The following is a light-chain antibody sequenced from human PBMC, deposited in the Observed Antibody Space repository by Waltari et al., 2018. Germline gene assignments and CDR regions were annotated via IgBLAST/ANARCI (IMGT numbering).Light chain of an antibody. CDR2: DSS. Sequence: ENVLTQSPGTLSLSPGERATLSCRASQSVDNWYLAWYQLKPGQAPRLLISDSSSRATGVPDRFSGSGSGTDFTLTISRLEPEDFAVYYCHQSGGSGRAFGGGTKVEIK. CDR1: QSVDNWY. J-gene: IGKJ4*01. CDR3: HQSGGSGRA. V-gene: IGKV3-20*01.